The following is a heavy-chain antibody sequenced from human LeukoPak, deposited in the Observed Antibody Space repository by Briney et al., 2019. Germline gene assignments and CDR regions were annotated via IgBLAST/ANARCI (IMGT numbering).Heavy chain of an antibody. CDR1: GYIFINHG. J-gene: IGHJ5*01. V-gene: IGHV1-18*01. CDR2: ISAYNGRT. CDR3: GRWAPNPNDS. Sequence: GASVKVSCKASGYIFINHGISWVRQAPGQGLEWMGWISAYNGRTEFAPKFQDRDTMSTDTSTTTAYMELRSLTSDDTAVYYCGRWAPNPNDSWGQGTLVTVSS.